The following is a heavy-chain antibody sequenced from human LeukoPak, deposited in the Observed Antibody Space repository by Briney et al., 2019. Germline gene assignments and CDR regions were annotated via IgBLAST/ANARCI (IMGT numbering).Heavy chain of an antibody. D-gene: IGHD3-22*01. Sequence: NPSETLSLTCTVSGGSISSYYWSWIRQPPGKGLEWIGYIYYSGSTNYSPSLKSRVTISVDTSKNQFSLKLSSVTAADTAVYYCAGTYYYDSSGYEGWGQGTLVTVSS. V-gene: IGHV4-59*08. CDR3: AGTYYYDSSGYEG. J-gene: IGHJ4*02. CDR2: IYYSGST. CDR1: GGSISSYY.